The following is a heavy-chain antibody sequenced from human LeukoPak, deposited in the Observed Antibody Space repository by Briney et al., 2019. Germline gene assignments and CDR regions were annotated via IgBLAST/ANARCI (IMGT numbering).Heavy chain of an antibody. CDR1: GFTFRSYT. D-gene: IGHD6-19*01. CDR2: ISSSSSYI. CDR3: ARDRGSGWLLDAFDI. V-gene: IGHV3-21*01. Sequence: PGGSLRLSCAASGFTFRSYTMNWVRQAPGKGLEWVSSISSSSSYISYADSVKGRFTISRDNAKNSLYLQMNSLRAEDTAVYFCARDRGSGWLLDAFDIWGQGTMVTVSS. J-gene: IGHJ3*02.